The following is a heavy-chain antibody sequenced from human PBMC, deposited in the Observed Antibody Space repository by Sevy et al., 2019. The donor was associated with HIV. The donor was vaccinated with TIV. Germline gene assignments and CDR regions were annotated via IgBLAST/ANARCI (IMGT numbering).Heavy chain of an antibody. V-gene: IGHV3-11*01. CDR3: ATDHVKDGDLGDYYYFAMDV. J-gene: IGHJ6*02. CDR1: GFTLSDYY. CDR2: ISGSGHTI. Sequence: GGSLRLSCAASGFTLSDYYMSWIRQAPGKGLQWISYISGSGHTIYYADSVKGRFTISRDNTKNSLYLQMNNLRAEDTAIYYCATDHVKDGDLGDYYYFAMDVWGRGTTVTVSS. D-gene: IGHD4-17*01.